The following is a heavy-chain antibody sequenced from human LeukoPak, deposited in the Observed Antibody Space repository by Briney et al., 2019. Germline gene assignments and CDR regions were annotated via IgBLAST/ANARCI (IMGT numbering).Heavy chain of an antibody. J-gene: IGHJ6*02. D-gene: IGHD3-3*01. V-gene: IGHV4-39*01. Sequence: NPSETLSLTCTVSGGSISSSSYYWGWIRQPPGKGLEWIGSIYYSGSTYYNPSLKSRVTISVDTSKNQFSLKLSSVTAADTAVYYCARHNLALTYYDFWSGQIGGMDVWGRGTTVTVSS. CDR3: ARHNLALTYYDFWSGQIGGMDV. CDR2: IYYSGST. CDR1: GGSISSSSYY.